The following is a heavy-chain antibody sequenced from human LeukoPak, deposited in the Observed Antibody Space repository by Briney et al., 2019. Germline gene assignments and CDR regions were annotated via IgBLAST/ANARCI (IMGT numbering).Heavy chain of an antibody. CDR3: AKDIQLST. J-gene: IGHJ3*01. CDR2: ICASGEST. CDR1: GFTFSVAA. D-gene: IGHD5-24*01. Sequence: GGSLRLSCAASGFTFSVAAMTWVRQAPGKGLEWVSLICASGESTYYADSGKGRFAISRDNSKTTLSLQMNSLRVEDTAMYFCAKDIQLSTWGLGTMVTVSS. V-gene: IGHV3-23*01.